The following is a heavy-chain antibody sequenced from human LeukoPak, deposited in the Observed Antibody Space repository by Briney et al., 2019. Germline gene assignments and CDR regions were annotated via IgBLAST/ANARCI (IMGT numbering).Heavy chain of an antibody. D-gene: IGHD6-13*01. CDR1: GGSISSGSYY. CDR2: IYTSGST. V-gene: IGHV4-61*02. J-gene: IGHJ4*02. Sequence: SETLSPTCTVSGGSISSGSYYWSWIRQPAGKGLEWIGRIYTSGSTNYNPSLKSRVTISVDTSKNQFSLKLSSVTAADTAVYYCARRVIAAAGHYYFDYWGQGTLVTVSS. CDR3: ARRVIAAAGHYYFDY.